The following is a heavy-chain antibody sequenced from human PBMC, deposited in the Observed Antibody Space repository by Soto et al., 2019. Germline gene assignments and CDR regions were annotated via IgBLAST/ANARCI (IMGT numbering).Heavy chain of an antibody. CDR3: AKETLGYCSSGSCRIDY. CDR2: ISGSGDST. D-gene: IGHD2-15*01. Sequence: PGGSLRLSCAASGFTFSSYAMSWVRQAPGKGLEWVSTISGSGDSTYYADSVRGRFTISRDNSKNTLYLQMNSLRAEDTAVYYCAKETLGYCSSGSCRIDYCAQGTLVTVSS. V-gene: IGHV3-23*01. CDR1: GFTFSSYA. J-gene: IGHJ4*02.